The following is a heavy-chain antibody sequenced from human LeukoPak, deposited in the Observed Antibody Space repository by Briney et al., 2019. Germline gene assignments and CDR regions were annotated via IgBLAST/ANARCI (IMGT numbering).Heavy chain of an antibody. CDR2: ILYDGSNE. Sequence: PGGSLRLSCAASGFTFSNAWMSWVRQAPGMGLEWVALILYDGSNEYYADSVQGRFTISRDSSRNTLYLQMNSLRAEGTAVYYCAKDGTGGYYYLDYWGQGTLVTVSS. J-gene: IGHJ4*02. D-gene: IGHD3-22*01. CDR1: GFTFSNAW. CDR3: AKDGTGGYYYLDY. V-gene: IGHV3-30*18.